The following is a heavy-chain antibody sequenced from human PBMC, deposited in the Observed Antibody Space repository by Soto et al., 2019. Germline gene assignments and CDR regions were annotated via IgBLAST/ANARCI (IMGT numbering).Heavy chain of an antibody. CDR2: ISSSSSTI. J-gene: IGHJ6*02. V-gene: IGHV3-48*01. CDR1: GFTFSSYS. Sequence: GGSLRLSCAASGFTFSSYSMNWVRQAPGKGLEWVSYISSSSSTIYYADSVKGRFTISRDNAKNSLYLQMNSLRAEDTAVYYSARDGGIAAPTGWNYYGMDVWGQGTTVTVSS. D-gene: IGHD6-13*01. CDR3: ARDGGIAAPTGWNYYGMDV.